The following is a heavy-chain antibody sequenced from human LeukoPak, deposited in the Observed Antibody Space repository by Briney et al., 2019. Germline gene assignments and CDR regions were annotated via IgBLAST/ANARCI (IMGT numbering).Heavy chain of an antibody. Sequence: GGSLRLSCAASGFTFSSYAMSWVRQAPGKGLEWVSAISGSGGTTYYADSVEGRFTISRDNSKHSLYLQMNSLRVEDTAVYYCATDQFKMDCSSASCLPSTWGQGTPVTVTS. CDR1: GFTFSSYA. CDR2: ISGSGGTT. J-gene: IGHJ5*02. D-gene: IGHD2-2*01. V-gene: IGHV3-23*01. CDR3: ATDQFKMDCSSASCLPST.